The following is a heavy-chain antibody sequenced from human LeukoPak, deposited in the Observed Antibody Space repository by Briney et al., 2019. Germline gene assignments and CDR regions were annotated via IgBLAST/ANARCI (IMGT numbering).Heavy chain of an antibody. CDR2: INSDGSST. V-gene: IGHV3-74*01. CDR3: GNLDTPMGY. CDR1: GLTFSSYW. J-gene: IGHJ4*02. D-gene: IGHD5-18*01. Sequence: HPGRSLRLSWAASGLTFSSYWIHSGRQPPRNGLVWVSRINSDGSSTSYADSVKGRFTISRDNAKNTLYLQMNSLRAEDTAMYYCGNLDTPMGYWGQGTLVTVSS.